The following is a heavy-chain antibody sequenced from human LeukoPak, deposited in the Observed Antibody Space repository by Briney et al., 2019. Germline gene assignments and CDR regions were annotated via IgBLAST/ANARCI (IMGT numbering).Heavy chain of an antibody. CDR1: GFIFNDYW. V-gene: IGHV3-7*01. J-gene: IGHJ5*02. CDR2: IKPDESER. CDR3: VRDGVGDNWFDP. Sequence: AGGSLRLSCAVSGFIFNDYWMAWVRQAPGKGLEWVANIKPDESERNYVDSVKGRVTISRDSAKNSVFLQMNSLRAEDTAVYYCVRDGVGDNWFDPWGQGTLVTVSS. D-gene: IGHD1-26*01.